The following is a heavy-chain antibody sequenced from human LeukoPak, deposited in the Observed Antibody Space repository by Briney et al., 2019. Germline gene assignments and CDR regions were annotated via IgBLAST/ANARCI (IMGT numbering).Heavy chain of an antibody. CDR2: IYYSGST. CDR3: ATFYDTSGYLYEY. D-gene: IGHD3-22*01. J-gene: IGHJ4*01. V-gene: IGHV4-59*01. Sequence: SETLSLTCTVSGGSISSYYWSWLRQPPGKGLEWIGYIYYSGSTNYNPSLKSRVTISVDTSKNQLSLKLSSVTAADTAVYYCATFYDTSGYLYEYWGHGTLVTVSS. CDR1: GGSISSYY.